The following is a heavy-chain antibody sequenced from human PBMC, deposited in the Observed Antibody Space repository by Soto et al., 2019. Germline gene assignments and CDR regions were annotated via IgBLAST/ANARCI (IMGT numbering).Heavy chain of an antibody. CDR1: GGSFSGYY. CDR2: IKHSRST. V-gene: IGHV4-34*01. D-gene: IGHD7-27*01. J-gene: IGHJ4*02. Sequence: PSETLSLTCAVYGGSFSGYYWTWIRQPPGKGLEWIGEIKHSRSTNYNPSLKSRVTISVDTSKNQFSLKLSSVTAADTAVYYCARANWGAFDYWGQGTLVTVSS. CDR3: ARANWGAFDY.